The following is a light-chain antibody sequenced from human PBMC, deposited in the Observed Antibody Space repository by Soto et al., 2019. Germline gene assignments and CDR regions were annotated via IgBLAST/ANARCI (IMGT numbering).Light chain of an antibody. CDR3: QQYNNWPWT. CDR2: VAS. V-gene: IGKV3-15*01. Sequence: EIVMTQSPATLSVSPGERATLSCRASQSVGSNLAWYQQKPGQAPRLLFFVASTRATDIPARFSGSGSGTEFTLTISSLQSEDFAVYYCQQYNNWPWTFGRGTKVEIK. J-gene: IGKJ1*01. CDR1: QSVGSN.